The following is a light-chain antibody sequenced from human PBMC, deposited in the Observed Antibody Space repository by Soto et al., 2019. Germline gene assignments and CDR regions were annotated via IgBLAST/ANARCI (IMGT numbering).Light chain of an antibody. CDR3: QQLNSYPFT. CDR1: QGVSSS. V-gene: IGKV1-9*01. CDR2: AAT. Sequence: IQVTQSPPSLSTFLFDIVTITCRASQGVSSSVAWYHQQPGQAPKLLIYAATTLQSGVPSRFSGSGSGTDFTLTINSLQPEDFATYYCQQLNSYPFTFGQGTRLEIK. J-gene: IGKJ5*01.